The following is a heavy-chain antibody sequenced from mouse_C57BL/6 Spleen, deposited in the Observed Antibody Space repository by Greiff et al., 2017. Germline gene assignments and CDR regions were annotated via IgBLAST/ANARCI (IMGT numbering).Heavy chain of an antibody. D-gene: IGHD4-1*01. CDR3: TRKPRTGFDN. CDR1: GYTFTDYE. CDR2: IDPETGGT. J-gene: IGHJ2*01. V-gene: IGHV1-15*01. Sequence: VQLQQSGAELVRPGASVTLSCKASGYTFTDYEMHWVKQTPVHGLEWIGAIDPETGGTAYNQKFKGKAILTADKSSSTAYMDLRSLTSEDSAVYYCTRKPRTGFDNWGQGTTLTVSS.